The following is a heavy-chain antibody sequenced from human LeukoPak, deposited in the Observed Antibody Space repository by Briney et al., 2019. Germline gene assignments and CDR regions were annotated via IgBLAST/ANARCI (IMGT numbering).Heavy chain of an antibody. V-gene: IGHV1-2*02. J-gene: IGHJ4*02. D-gene: IGHD5-12*01. CDR1: GYTFTGYY. CDR2: INPNSGGT. CDR3: AXDRASGYDLRLFDY. Sequence: ASVKVSCKASGYTFTGYYMHWVRQAPGQGLEWMGWINPNSGGTNYAQKFQGRVTMTRDTSISTAYMELSRLRSDDTAVYYCAXDRASGYDLRLFDYWGQGTLVTVSS.